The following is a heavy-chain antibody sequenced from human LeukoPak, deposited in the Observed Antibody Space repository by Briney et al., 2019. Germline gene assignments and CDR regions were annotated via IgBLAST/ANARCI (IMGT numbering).Heavy chain of an antibody. J-gene: IGHJ5*02. CDR3: ARERTAARNWFDP. D-gene: IGHD6-6*01. CDR2: INPNSGGT. Sequence: ASVKVSCKASGYTFTSYDINWVRQAPGQGLEWMGWINPNSGGTNYAQKFQGRVTMTRDTSISTAYMELSRLRSDDTAVYYCARERTAARNWFDPWGQGTLVTVSS. CDR1: GYTFTSYD. V-gene: IGHV1-2*02.